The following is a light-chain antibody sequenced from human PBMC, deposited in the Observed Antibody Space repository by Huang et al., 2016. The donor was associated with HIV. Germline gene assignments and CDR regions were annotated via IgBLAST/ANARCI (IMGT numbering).Light chain of an antibody. J-gene: IGKJ1*01. CDR1: QSVLYRSNNKNY. V-gene: IGKV4-1*01. Sequence: DIVMTQSPVSLAVSLGERATINCKSSQSVLYRSNNKNYLAWYQQKPGQPPKLLIYWASTRECGVPDRFTGSGSGTDFRLTISSLQAEDVAVYYCQQYDTSPWTFGQGTKVEIK. CDR3: QQYDTSPWT. CDR2: WAS.